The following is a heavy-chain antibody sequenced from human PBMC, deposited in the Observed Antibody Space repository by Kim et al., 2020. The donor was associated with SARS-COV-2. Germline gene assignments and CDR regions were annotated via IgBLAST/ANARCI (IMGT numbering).Heavy chain of an antibody. CDR3: ARVYRRDGYNFNAFDI. CDR2: INAGNGNT. Sequence: ASVKVSCKASGYTFTSYAMHWVRQAPGQRLEWMGWINAGNGNTKYSQKFQGRVTITRDTSASTAYMELSSLRSEDTAVYYCARVYRRDGYNFNAFDIWGQGTMVTVSS. J-gene: IGHJ3*02. V-gene: IGHV1-3*01. CDR1: GYTFTSYA. D-gene: IGHD5-12*01.